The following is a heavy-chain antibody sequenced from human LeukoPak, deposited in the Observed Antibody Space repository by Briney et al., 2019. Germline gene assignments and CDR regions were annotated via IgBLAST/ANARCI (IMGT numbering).Heavy chain of an antibody. D-gene: IGHD6-13*01. CDR3: ARDRDSSSFGYYYYMDI. CDR2: IIPIFGTA. CDR1: GGTFSSYA. J-gene: IGHJ6*03. V-gene: IGHV1-69*06. Sequence: GASVKVSCKASGGTFSSYAISWVRQAPGQGLEWMGGIIPIFGTANYAQKFQGRVTITADKSTSTAYMELGSLRSEDTAVYYCARDRDSSSFGYYYYMDIWGKGTTVTVSS.